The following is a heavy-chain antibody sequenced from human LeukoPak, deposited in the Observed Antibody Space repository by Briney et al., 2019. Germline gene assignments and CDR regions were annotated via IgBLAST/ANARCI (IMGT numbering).Heavy chain of an antibody. CDR3: ARARMYYYDSSGDYLVGYFDN. V-gene: IGHV3-48*03. Sequence: GGSLRLSCAASGFTFSSYEMNWVRQAPGKGLEWVSYINGRGSTIYYADSVKGRFTISRDNSKNTLFLQMSSLRAEDTALYYCARARMYYYDSSGDYLVGYFDNWGQGTLVTVSS. CDR2: INGRGSTI. D-gene: IGHD3-22*01. J-gene: IGHJ4*02. CDR1: GFTFSSYE.